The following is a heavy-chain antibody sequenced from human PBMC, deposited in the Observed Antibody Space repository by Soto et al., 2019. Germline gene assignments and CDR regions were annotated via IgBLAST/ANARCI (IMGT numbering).Heavy chain of an antibody. CDR2: IKSKTDGGTT. CDR3: TTDPLTYYFDSSGYPDAFDI. J-gene: IGHJ3*02. V-gene: IGHV3-15*01. CDR1: GFTCSNAW. Sequence: GGSLRLSCAASGFTCSNAWMSWIRQAPGMGLEWVGRIKSKTDGGTTEYAAPVKGRFTVSRDDSKNTVYLQMNSLKTEDTAVYYCTTDPLTYYFDSSGYPDAFDIWGQGTMVTVSS. D-gene: IGHD3-22*01.